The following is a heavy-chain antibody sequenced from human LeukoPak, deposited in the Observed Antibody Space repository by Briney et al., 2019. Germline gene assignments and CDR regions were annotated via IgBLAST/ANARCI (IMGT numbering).Heavy chain of an antibody. CDR2: ISTSSRTI. D-gene: IGHD3-3*01. CDR3: ARDGYDFWSDYPTTLDY. Sequence: GGSLRLSCAASGFTFSSYSMNWVCQAPGEGLEWVSYISTSSRTIYYADSVKGRFTISRDNAKNSLYLQMNSLRAEDTAVYYCARDGYDFWSDYPTTLDYWGQGTLVTVSS. CDR1: GFTFSSYS. V-gene: IGHV3-48*01. J-gene: IGHJ4*02.